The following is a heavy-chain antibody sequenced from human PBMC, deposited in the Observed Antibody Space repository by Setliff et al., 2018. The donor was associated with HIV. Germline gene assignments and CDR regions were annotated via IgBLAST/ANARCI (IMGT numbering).Heavy chain of an antibody. V-gene: IGHV4-38-2*01. CDR1: GYSISSGYY. CDR2: IYYSGST. D-gene: IGHD3-22*01. Sequence: TSETLSLTCAVSGYSISSGYYWGWIRQPPGEGLEWIGYIYYSGSTYYNPSLNRRVTISVDASTNQFSLKLSSVTAADTAVYYCASLPPLYDSSGYYFDYWGQGTLVTVSS. CDR3: ASLPPLYDSSGYYFDY. J-gene: IGHJ4*02.